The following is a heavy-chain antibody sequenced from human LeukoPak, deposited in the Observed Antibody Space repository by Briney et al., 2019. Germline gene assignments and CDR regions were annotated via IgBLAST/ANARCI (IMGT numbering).Heavy chain of an antibody. Sequence: ASVKVSCKASGGTFSSYAISWVRQAPGQGLEWMGRIIPILGIANYAQKFQGRVTITADKSTSTAYMELSSLRSEDTAVYYCARDLTGSRGQLSGFRFWGQGTLVTVSS. CDR2: IIPILGIA. D-gene: IGHD3-9*01. V-gene: IGHV1-69*04. J-gene: IGHJ4*02. CDR1: GGTFSSYA. CDR3: ARDLTGSRGQLSGFRF.